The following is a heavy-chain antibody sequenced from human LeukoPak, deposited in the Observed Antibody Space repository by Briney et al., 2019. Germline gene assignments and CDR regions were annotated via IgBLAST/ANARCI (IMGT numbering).Heavy chain of an antibody. CDR3: ARHGSASGSYRYHFDY. J-gene: IGHJ4*02. D-gene: IGHD1-26*01. CDR1: GGSFSGYY. Sequence: SSETLSLTCAVCGGSFSGYYWSWIRQPPGKGLEWIGSIYYSGSTYYNPSLKSRVTISVDTSKNQFSLKLSSVTAADTAVYYCARHGSASGSYRYHFDYWGQGTLVTVSS. V-gene: IGHV4-39*01. CDR2: IYYSGST.